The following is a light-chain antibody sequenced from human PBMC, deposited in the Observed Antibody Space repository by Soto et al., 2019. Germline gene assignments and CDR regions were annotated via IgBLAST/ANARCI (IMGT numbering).Light chain of an antibody. CDR3: QQYGSSPT. CDR2: GAS. V-gene: IGKV3-20*01. CDR1: QDVSSN. Sequence: ESVLTQSPGTLSLYPGRRSTLSCRASQDVSSNLAWYQQKPGQAPSILIYGASTRATGTPARFSGSGSGTDFTLTISRLEPEDFAVYYCQQYGSSPTFGQGTKVDIK. J-gene: IGKJ1*01.